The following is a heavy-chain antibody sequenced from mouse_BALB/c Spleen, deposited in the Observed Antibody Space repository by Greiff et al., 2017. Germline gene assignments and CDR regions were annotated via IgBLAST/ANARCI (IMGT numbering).Heavy chain of an antibody. V-gene: IGHV14-3*02. CDR1: GFNIKDTY. CDR2: IDPANGNT. J-gene: IGHJ2*01. Sequence: EVKLQESGAELVKPGASVKLSCTASGFNIKDTYMHWVKQRPEQGLEWIGRIDPANGNTKYDPKFQGKATITADTSSNTAYLQLSSLTSEDTAVYYCAKGSYYFDYWGQGTTLTVSS. CDR3: AKGSYYFDY.